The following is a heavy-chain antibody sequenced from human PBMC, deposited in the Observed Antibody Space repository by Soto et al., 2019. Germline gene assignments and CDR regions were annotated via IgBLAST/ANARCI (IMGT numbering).Heavy chain of an antibody. CDR3: ARGGSYEASGYDVFDV. D-gene: IGHD3-22*01. Sequence: PSETLSLTCTVSGDPISSYYWTWIRQPPGRGLEWIGNIYYSSTNYNPSLKSRVTISVDSSKNHFSLKLSSVTAADTAVYYCARGGSYEASGYDVFDVWGQGTMVPVSS. CDR2: IYYSST. J-gene: IGHJ3*01. V-gene: IGHV4-59*01. CDR1: GDPISSYY.